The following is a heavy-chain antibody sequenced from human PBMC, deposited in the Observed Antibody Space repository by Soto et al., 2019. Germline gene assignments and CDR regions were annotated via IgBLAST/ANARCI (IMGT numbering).Heavy chain of an antibody. V-gene: IGHV1-69*13. Sequence: SVKVSCKASGGTFSSYAISWVRQAPGQGLEWMGGIIPIFGTANYAQKFQGRVTITADESTSTAYMELSSLRSEDTAVYYCARIWSGYYPGDYWGQGTLVTVSS. CDR3: ARIWSGYYPGDY. J-gene: IGHJ4*02. CDR2: IIPIFGTA. D-gene: IGHD3-3*01. CDR1: GGTFSSYA.